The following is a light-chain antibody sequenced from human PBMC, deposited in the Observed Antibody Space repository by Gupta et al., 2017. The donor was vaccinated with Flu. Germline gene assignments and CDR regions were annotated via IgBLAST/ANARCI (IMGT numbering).Light chain of an antibody. CDR3: CSYAGSYTSWV. Sequence: QSALTQPRSLSGSPGQSVTISCTGTSSDVGGYNYVSWYQQHPGKAPKLMIYDVTKRPSGVPDRFSGSKSGNTASLTISGLQAEDEADYYCCSYAGSYTSWVFGGGTKVTVL. CDR1: SSDVGGYNY. CDR2: DVT. J-gene: IGLJ3*02. V-gene: IGLV2-11*01.